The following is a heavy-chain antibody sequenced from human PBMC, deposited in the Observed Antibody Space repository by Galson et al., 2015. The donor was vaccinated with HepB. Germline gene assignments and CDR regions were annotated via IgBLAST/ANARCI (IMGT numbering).Heavy chain of an antibody. V-gene: IGHV3-7*03. CDR3: ARHGFWNVDY. CDR1: GFTFSRHW. J-gene: IGHJ4*02. Sequence: SLRLSCAASGFTFSRHWMAWVRQAPGKGLEWVASTNEDGSATYDVDSVKGRFTMSRDNVKNLLYLEMNSLRVEDTAVYYCARHGFWNVDYWGQGTLVTVSS. CDR2: TNEDGSAT. D-gene: IGHD1-1*01.